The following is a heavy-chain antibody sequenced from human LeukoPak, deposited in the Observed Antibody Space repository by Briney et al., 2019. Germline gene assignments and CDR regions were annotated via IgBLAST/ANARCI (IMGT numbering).Heavy chain of an antibody. V-gene: IGHV4-39*07. J-gene: IGHJ4*02. CDR1: GGSISSSAYY. CDR2: INYSGST. Sequence: SETLSLTCTVSGGSISSSAYYWGWIRQPPGKGLEWIGSINYSGSTFYNPSLKSRVTMSLDTSKNQFSLKLSSVTAADTAVYYCARVGNYDILTGYYKAYFDYWGQGTLVTVSS. D-gene: IGHD3-9*01. CDR3: ARVGNYDILTGYYKAYFDY.